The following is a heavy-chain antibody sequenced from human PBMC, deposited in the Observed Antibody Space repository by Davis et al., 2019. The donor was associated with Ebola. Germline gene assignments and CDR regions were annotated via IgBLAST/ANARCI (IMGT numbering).Heavy chain of an antibody. CDR2: ISSDGSET. J-gene: IGHJ4*02. Sequence: GGSLRLSCVASGFRFSSYVMGWVRQAPGKGLEWLAVISSDGSETNYTDSVKGRFTVSRDNSKNTMYLEVKSLRGDDTAVYYCATAPLWGQGTLVTVSS. CDR1: GFRFSSYV. V-gene: IGHV3-30*03. CDR3: ATAPL.